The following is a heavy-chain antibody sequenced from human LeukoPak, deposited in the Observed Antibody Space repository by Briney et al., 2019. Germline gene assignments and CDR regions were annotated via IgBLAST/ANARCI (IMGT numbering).Heavy chain of an antibody. Sequence: GGSLRLSCAASGFTFSSYAMSWVRQSPGKGLEWVSAISGGGGSTYYAYYTDSVRGRFTISRDNSKDTLYLQMNSLRAEDTAVYYCAKFYDILTAYFDFWGQGTLVTVSS. CDR1: GFTFSSYA. V-gene: IGHV3-23*01. CDR3: AKFYDILTAYFDF. D-gene: IGHD3-9*01. CDR2: ISGGGGST. J-gene: IGHJ4*02.